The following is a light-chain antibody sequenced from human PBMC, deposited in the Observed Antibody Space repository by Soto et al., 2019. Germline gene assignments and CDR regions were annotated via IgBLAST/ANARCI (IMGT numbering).Light chain of an antibody. V-gene: IGKV3-20*01. CDR3: QQYALSPWT. Sequence: VMTQSPATLSVSPGERATLSCRASRNVGSKLAWYMQKPGQAHRLLIYGASSRATGIPDRFSGSGSGTDFTITIGGLEPEDFAVYYCQQYALSPWTFGQGTKVDIK. CDR1: RNVGSK. J-gene: IGKJ1*01. CDR2: GAS.